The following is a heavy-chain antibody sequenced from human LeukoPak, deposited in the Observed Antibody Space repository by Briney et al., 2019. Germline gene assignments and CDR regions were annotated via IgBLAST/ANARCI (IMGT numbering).Heavy chain of an antibody. CDR2: INPSGGST. CDR3: AREMGTGGYCSSTSCQGGFDY. V-gene: IGHV1-46*01. CDR1: GYTFTSYY. J-gene: IGHJ4*02. Sequence: GASVKVSCKASGYTFTSYYMHWVRQAPGQGLEWMGIINPSGGSTSYAQKFQGRVTMTRDMSTSTVYMGLSSLRSEDTAVYYCAREMGTGGYCSSTSCQGGFDYWGQGTLVTVSS. D-gene: IGHD2-2*01.